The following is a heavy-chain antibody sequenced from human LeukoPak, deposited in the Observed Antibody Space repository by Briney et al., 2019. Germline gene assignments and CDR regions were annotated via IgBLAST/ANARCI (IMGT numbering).Heavy chain of an antibody. D-gene: IGHD3-9*01. V-gene: IGHV4-34*01. J-gene: IGHJ4*02. Sequence: SETLSLTCAVYGGSFSGYYWSWIRQPPGKGLEWIGEINHRGNTNYNPSLKSRVTISVDTSKNQSSLKLSSVTAADTAVYYCARQYFDWLYYFDYWGQGTLVTVSS. CDR3: ARQYFDWLYYFDY. CDR2: INHRGNT. CDR1: GGSFSGYY.